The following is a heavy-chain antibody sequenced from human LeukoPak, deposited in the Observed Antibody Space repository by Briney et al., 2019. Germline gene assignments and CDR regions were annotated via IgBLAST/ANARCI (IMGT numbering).Heavy chain of an antibody. Sequence: PGGSLRLSCAASGFTFSNNAMTWVRQAPGEGLEWVSTITGSDDSTYYADSVKGRFTISRDCSKNTVILQLNTLRAEDTAMYYCAKGPQLYSGYHPDYWGQGTLVTVSS. V-gene: IGHV3-23*01. D-gene: IGHD3-22*01. J-gene: IGHJ4*02. CDR3: AKGPQLYSGYHPDY. CDR1: GFTFSNNA. CDR2: ITGSDDST.